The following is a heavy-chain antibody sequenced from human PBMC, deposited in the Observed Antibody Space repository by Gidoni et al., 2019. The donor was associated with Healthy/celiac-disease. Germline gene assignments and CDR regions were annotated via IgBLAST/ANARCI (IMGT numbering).Heavy chain of an antibody. Sequence: QVQLVQSGAEVKKPGSSVKVSCKASGGTFSSYAISWVRQAPGQGLEWMGGIIPIFGTANYAQKFQGRVTITADESTSTAYMELSSLRSEDTAVYYCARDGRTYSSSSMLAAFDIWGQGTMVTVSS. CDR2: IIPIFGTA. J-gene: IGHJ3*02. D-gene: IGHD6-6*01. CDR1: GGTFSSYA. V-gene: IGHV1-69*01. CDR3: ARDGRTYSSSSMLAAFDI.